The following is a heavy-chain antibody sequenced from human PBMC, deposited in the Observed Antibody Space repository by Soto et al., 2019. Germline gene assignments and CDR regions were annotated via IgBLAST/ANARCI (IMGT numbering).Heavy chain of an antibody. CDR3: AGGAAADYFDY. D-gene: IGHD6-13*01. CDR2: IYASGYT. V-gene: IGHV4-4*07. J-gene: IGHJ4*02. Sequence: QVQLQESGPGLVKASETLSLTCTVSSGSIRTYYWSWIRQPAGKGLEWIGRIYASGYTLYNPSLKSRVTMSVDTSKNQFSLKVSSVTAADTAVYYCAGGAAADYFDYWGQGTLVTVSS. CDR1: SGSIRTYY.